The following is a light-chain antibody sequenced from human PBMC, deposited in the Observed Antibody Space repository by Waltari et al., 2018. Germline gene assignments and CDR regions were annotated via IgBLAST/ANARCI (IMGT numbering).Light chain of an antibody. CDR2: ENK. V-gene: IGLV1-51*02. CDR3: GTWDSSLSAAV. J-gene: IGLJ7*01. CDR1: SSNIGNNY. Sequence: QSVLTQPPSVSAAPGQKVTISCSGSSSNIGNNYVSWYQQLPGTAPKLLIYENKERPSGIPDRFSGSKSGTSATLGSAGLQTGDEADYYCGTWDSSLSAAVFGGGTQLTVL.